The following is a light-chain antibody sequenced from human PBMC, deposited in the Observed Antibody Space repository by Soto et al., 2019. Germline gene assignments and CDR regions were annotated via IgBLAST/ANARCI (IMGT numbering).Light chain of an antibody. V-gene: IGLV2-14*03. Sequence: QSVLTQPASVSWSPGQSITISCTGTSSDVGGYNYVSWYQHHPGKAPKLIIYDVTSRPSGVSNPFSGSKSGNTASLTISGLQPEDEADYYCSSYTTSNPRQIVFVTGTKVTVL. CDR2: DVT. CDR3: SSYTTSNPRQIV. CDR1: SSDVGGYNY. J-gene: IGLJ1*01.